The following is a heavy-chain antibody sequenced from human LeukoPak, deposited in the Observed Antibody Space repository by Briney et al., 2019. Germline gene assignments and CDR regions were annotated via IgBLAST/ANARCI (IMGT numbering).Heavy chain of an antibody. CDR2: LYSGGSI. V-gene: IGHV3-53*01. D-gene: IGHD3-22*01. CDR3: ARSVGTWFGLYYDSSGYYFDY. J-gene: IGHJ4*02. Sequence: GGSLRLSCAASGFIVSSNHMNGVRQAPGKGLEWVSTLYSGGSIYYADSVKGRFTISRDNSKNTLYLQMNSLRAEDTAVYYCARSVGTWFGLYYDSSGYYFDYWGQGTLVTVSS. CDR1: GFIVSSNH.